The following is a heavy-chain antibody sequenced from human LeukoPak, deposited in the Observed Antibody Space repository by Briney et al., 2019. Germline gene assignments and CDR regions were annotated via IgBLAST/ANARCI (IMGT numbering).Heavy chain of an antibody. CDR2: IHQSGST. D-gene: IGHD5-12*01. Sequence: KPSETLSLTCTVSRGSISGYYWSWIRQPPGKGLEWIGEIHQSGSTNYKPSLKSRVTISVDKTKNQFSLKMTSVTAADTAVYYCARGLVDTGRSRFDYWGQGTLVTVSS. CDR3: ARGLVDTGRSRFDY. J-gene: IGHJ4*02. V-gene: IGHV4-59*12. CDR1: RGSISGYY.